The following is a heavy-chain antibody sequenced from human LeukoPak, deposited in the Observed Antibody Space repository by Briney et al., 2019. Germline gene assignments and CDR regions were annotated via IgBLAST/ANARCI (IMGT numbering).Heavy chain of an antibody. Sequence: GASVKVSCKASGGTFSSYAISWVRQAPGQGLEWMGRIIPILGIANYAQKFQGRVTITADKSTSTAYMELSGLRSEDTAVYYCARDHGLYSGYDSGDFDYWGQGTLVTVSS. J-gene: IGHJ4*02. V-gene: IGHV1-69*04. CDR3: ARDHGLYSGYDSGDFDY. CDR2: IIPILGIA. D-gene: IGHD5-12*01. CDR1: GGTFSSYA.